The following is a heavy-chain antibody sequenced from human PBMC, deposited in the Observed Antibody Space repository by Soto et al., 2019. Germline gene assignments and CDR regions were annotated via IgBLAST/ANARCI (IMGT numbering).Heavy chain of an antibody. D-gene: IGHD2-8*01. CDR2: IKSKTDGGTT. V-gene: IGHV3-15*01. J-gene: IGHJ3*02. CDR3: TTSYCTNGVCLTDAFDI. CDR1: GFTFSNAW. Sequence: GGSLRLSCAASGFTFSNAWMSWVRQAPGKGLEWVGRIKSKTDGGTTDYAAPVKGRFTISRDDSKNTLYLQMISLKTEDTAVYYCTTSYCTNGVCLTDAFDIWGQGTMVTVSS.